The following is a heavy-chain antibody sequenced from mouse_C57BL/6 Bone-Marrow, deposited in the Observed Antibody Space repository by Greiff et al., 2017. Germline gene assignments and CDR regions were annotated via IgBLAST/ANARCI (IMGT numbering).Heavy chain of an antibody. CDR2: IDPSDSYT. J-gene: IGHJ2*01. Sequence: VQLQQPGAELVKPGASVKLSCKASGYTFTIYWMQWVKQRPGQGLEWIGEIDPSDSYTNYNQKFKGKATLTVDTSSSTAYMQHSSLTSEDSAVYYCARGGLESDWGQGTTLTVSS. CDR3: ARGGLESD. V-gene: IGHV1-50*01. CDR1: GYTFTIYW. D-gene: IGHD2-4*01.